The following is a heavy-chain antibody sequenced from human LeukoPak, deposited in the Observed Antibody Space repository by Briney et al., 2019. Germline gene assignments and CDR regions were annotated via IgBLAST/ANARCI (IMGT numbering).Heavy chain of an antibody. CDR3: ARGIGGSYYFDY. Sequence: GGSLRLSCAASGFTFSSYSMNWVRQAPGKGLEWVSSISSSSSYICYADSVKGRFTISRDNAKNSLYLQMNSLRAEDTAVYYCARGIGGSYYFDYWGQGTLVTVSS. V-gene: IGHV3-21*01. CDR1: GFTFSSYS. D-gene: IGHD1-26*01. CDR2: ISSSSSYI. J-gene: IGHJ4*02.